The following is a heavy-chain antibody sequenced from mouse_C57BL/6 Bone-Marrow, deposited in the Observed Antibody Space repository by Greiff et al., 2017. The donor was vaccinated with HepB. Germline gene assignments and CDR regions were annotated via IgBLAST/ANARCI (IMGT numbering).Heavy chain of an antibody. Sequence: QVQLQQPGAELVRPGSSVKLSCKASGYTFTSYWMHWVKQRPIQGLEWIGNIDPSDSETHYNQKFKDKATLTVDKSSSTAYMQLSSLTSEDSAVCYCARSSANWDEEDYWGQGTTLTVSS. J-gene: IGHJ2*01. CDR1: GYTFTSYW. CDR2: IDPSDSET. D-gene: IGHD4-1*01. V-gene: IGHV1-52*01. CDR3: ARSSANWDEEDY.